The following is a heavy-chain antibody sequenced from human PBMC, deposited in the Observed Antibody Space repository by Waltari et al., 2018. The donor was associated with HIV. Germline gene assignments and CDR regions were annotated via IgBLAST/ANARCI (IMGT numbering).Heavy chain of an antibody. D-gene: IGHD3-22*01. V-gene: IGHV3-15*06. CDR3: LTHYYDRGF. J-gene: IGHJ4*02. CDR2: SKSKSVGGTI. Sequence: EVYLVESGGGLVEPGESLRLSCASSGFPFTNAWMNWVRRAPGKGLEWIGLSKSKSVGGTIHYATPVKGRFTISRDDSQSMFYLQMTSLTAEDTAVYYCLTHYYDRGFWGQGTLVTVSS. CDR1: GFPFTNAW.